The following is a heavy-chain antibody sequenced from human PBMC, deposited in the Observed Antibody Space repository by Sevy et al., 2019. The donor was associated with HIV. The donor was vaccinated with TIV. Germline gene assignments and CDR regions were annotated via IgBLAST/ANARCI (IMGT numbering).Heavy chain of an antibody. CDR2: IKSKTDGGPT. D-gene: IGHD2-21*02. CDR1: GFTFSNAW. V-gene: IGHV3-15*01. J-gene: IGHJ4*02. Sequence: GGSLRLSCAASGFTFSNAWMSWVRQAPGKGLEWVGRIKSKTDGGPTDYAAPVKGRFTISRDNSKNTLYLQMNSLKTEDTAVYYCTTIPVVVTAMFDYWGQGTLVTVSS. CDR3: TTIPVVVTAMFDY.